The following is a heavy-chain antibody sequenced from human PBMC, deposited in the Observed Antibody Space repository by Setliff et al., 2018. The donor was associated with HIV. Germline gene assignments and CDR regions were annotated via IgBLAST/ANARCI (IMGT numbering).Heavy chain of an antibody. D-gene: IGHD3-22*01. Sequence: PGGSVRLSCAASGFPFSSYSMNWVRQAPGKGLEWVSVISSTGTIPFYADSVKGRFTISRANSRDPLYLEMNNLRPEDTALYYCASHYGSDRFDHWGQGTLVTVSS. CDR3: ASHYGSDRFDH. V-gene: IGHV3-23*01. CDR2: ISSTGTIP. J-gene: IGHJ4*02. CDR1: GFPFSSYS.